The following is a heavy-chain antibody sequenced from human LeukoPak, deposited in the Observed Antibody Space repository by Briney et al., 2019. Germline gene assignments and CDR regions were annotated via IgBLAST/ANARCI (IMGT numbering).Heavy chain of an antibody. CDR1: XXX. V-gene: IGHV4-4*02. J-gene: IGHJ5*02. Sequence: XXXXSWVRQPPGKGLEWIGEIYHSGSTYYNPSLKSRVTISVDTSKNQFSLKLNSVTAADTAVYYCARHYGPWGQGTLVTVSS. CDR3: ARHYGP. CDR2: IYHSGST. D-gene: IGHD3-16*01.